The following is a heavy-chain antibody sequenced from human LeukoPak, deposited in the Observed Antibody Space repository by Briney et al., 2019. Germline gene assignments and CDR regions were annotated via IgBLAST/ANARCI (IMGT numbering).Heavy chain of an antibody. Sequence: SETLSLTCTVSGGSISSYYRSWIRQPPGKGPEWIGYIYYSGSTNYNPSLKSRVTISVDTSKNQFSLKLSSVTAADTAVYYCARDPGSSAWFDPWGQGTLVTVSS. CDR1: GGSISSYY. CDR2: IYYSGST. J-gene: IGHJ5*02. D-gene: IGHD2-2*01. CDR3: ARDPGSSAWFDP. V-gene: IGHV4-59*01.